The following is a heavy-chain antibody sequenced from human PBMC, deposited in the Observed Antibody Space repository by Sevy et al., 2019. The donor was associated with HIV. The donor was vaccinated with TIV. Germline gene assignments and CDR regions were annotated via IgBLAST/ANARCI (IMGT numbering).Heavy chain of an antibody. Sequence: SKTLSLTCTVSGGSISSYYWSWIRQPPGKGLEWIGYIYYSGSTNYNPSLKSRVTISVDTSKNQFSLKLSSVTAADTAVYYCARVDYYDSSGYYRDYYYYGMDVWGQGTTVTVSS. J-gene: IGHJ6*02. V-gene: IGHV4-59*01. CDR2: IYYSGST. CDR3: ARVDYYDSSGYYRDYYYYGMDV. CDR1: GGSISSYY. D-gene: IGHD3-22*01.